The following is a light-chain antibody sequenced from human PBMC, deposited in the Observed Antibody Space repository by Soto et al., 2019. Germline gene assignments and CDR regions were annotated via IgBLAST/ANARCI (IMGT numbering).Light chain of an antibody. CDR1: QSITTY. J-gene: IGKJ3*01. CDR2: AAS. Sequence: DIQMTQSPSSLSASLGDRVTITCRASQSITTYLNWYQHKPGKAPKLLIFAASTLQSGVPSRFSGSGSGTDFTLTISSLQPEDFATYNCQQSYSLFTFGPGTKVDIK. V-gene: IGKV1-39*01. CDR3: QQSYSLFT.